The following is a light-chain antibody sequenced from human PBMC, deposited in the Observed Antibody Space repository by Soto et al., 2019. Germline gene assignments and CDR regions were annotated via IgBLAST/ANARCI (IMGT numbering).Light chain of an antibody. V-gene: IGKV1-12*01. CDR1: QDISRW. Sequence: DLQMTQSPSSVSASVGDRVTITCRASQDISRWLAWYQQTPGKAPKLLIYTASTLQSGVPSRFSGSGSGTDFTLTISSLQPEDFATYYCQQGNSFPLTFGGGTKVEIK. CDR2: TAS. J-gene: IGKJ4*01. CDR3: QQGNSFPLT.